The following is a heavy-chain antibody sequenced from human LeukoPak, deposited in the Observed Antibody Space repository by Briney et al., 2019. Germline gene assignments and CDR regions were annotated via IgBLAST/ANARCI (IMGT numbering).Heavy chain of an antibody. J-gene: IGHJ4*02. V-gene: IGHV3-30*04. CDR3: VRGGELTLDF. CDR2: ISYDGSNK. CDR1: GFTFSSYA. D-gene: IGHD1-26*01. Sequence: GRSLRLSCAASGFTFSSYAMHWVRQAPGKGLEWVAVISYDGSNKYYADSVKGRFTISRDNSKNTLYLQMNSLRAEDTAVYYCVRGGELTLDFWGQGTLVTVSS.